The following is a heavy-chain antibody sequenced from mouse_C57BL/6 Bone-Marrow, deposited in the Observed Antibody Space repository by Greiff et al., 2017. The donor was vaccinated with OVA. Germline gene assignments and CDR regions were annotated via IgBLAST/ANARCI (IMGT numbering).Heavy chain of an antibody. V-gene: IGHV14-2*01. J-gene: IGHJ2*01. CDR1: GFTITDYY. D-gene: IGHD1-1*01. CDR2: IDPEDGET. Sequence: VHVKQSGAELVKPGASVKLSCTASGFTITDYYMHWVKQRPEQGLEWIGRIDPEDGETKYAPKFQGKATITADTSSNTAYLQLSSLTSEDTAIYYCARSSYCGSGPWGQGTTLTVSS. CDR3: ARSSYCGSGP.